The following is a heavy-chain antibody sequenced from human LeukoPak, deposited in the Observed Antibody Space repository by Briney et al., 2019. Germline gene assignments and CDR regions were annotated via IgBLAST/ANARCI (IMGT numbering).Heavy chain of an antibody. CDR3: AKDVDTAMVTGYFDF. J-gene: IGHJ4*02. D-gene: IGHD5-18*01. Sequence: GGSLRLSCAASGFTFSSYAMSWVRQAPGKGLEWVSAISGSGGSTYYADSVKGRFTISRDNSKNTLYLQMNSLRGEDTAVYYCAKDVDTAMVTGYFDFWGQGTLVTVSS. V-gene: IGHV3-23*01. CDR2: ISGSGGST. CDR1: GFTFSSYA.